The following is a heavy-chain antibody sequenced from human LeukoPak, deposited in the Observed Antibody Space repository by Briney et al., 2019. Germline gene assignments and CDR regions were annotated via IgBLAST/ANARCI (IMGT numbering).Heavy chain of an antibody. Sequence: SETLSLTCTVSGYSISSGYYWSWIRQPPGKGLEWIGEINHSGSTNYNPSLKSRVTISVDTSKNQFSLKLSSMTAADTAMYYCARYRRGMVVVPAADWYFDPWGRGTLVTVSS. V-gene: IGHV4-38-2*02. J-gene: IGHJ2*01. CDR1: GYSISSGYY. CDR2: INHSGST. CDR3: ARYRRGMVVVPAADWYFDP. D-gene: IGHD2-2*01.